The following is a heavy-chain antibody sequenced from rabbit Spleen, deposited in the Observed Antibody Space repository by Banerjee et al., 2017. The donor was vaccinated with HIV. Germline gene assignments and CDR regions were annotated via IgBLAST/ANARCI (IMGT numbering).Heavy chain of an antibody. J-gene: IGHJ4*01. D-gene: IGHD6-1*01. Sequence: QEQLKETGGGLVQPGGSLTLSCKASGFDFSSYGVSWVRQAPGKGLEWIGYIDPIFGSTYYASWVNGRFTISRSTSLNTVDLQMTSLTAADTATYFCGRSGAVSYGAIDLWGPGTLVTV. CDR3: GRSGAVSYGAIDL. CDR2: IDPIFGST. CDR1: GFDFSSYG. V-gene: IGHV1S47*01.